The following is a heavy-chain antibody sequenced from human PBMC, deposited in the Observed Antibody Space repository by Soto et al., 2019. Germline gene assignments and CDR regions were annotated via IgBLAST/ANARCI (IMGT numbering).Heavy chain of an antibody. V-gene: IGHV1-18*01. J-gene: IGHJ6*02. D-gene: IGHD2-21*01. CDR1: DYTFTNYG. CDR3: AREGVIRAFPPPRHYYYYGIDV. CDR2: ISAYNGDT. Sequence: GASVKVSCKASDYTFTNYGISWVRQAPGQGLEWMGWISAYNGDTNYAQNLQGRVTLTTDTSTTTAYMELRNLRSDDTAVYYCAREGVIRAFPPPRHYYYYGIDVWGQGTTVTVSS.